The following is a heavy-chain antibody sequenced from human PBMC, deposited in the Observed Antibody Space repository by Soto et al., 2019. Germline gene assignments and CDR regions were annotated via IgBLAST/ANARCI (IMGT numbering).Heavy chain of an antibody. CDR1: GGTFSSYA. J-gene: IGHJ4*01. CDR2: IIPIFGTA. D-gene: IGHD3-10*01. Sequence: QVQLVQSGAAVTKPGSSVKVSCKASGGTFSSYAISWVRQAPGQGLECMGGIIPIFGTANYAQKFQGRVTITADESTRTTYMELSSLRSEYTAVYYWARDRSYGSWSYRPFDYLGHGTLVTASS. CDR3: ARDRSYGSWSYRPFDY. V-gene: IGHV1-69*01.